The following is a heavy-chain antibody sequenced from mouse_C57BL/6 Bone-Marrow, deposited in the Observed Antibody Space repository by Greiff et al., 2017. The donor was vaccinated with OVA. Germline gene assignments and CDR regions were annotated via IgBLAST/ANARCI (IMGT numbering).Heavy chain of an antibody. CDR3: ARSSEDYGSSYLYWYFDV. J-gene: IGHJ1*03. Sequence: LMKPGASVKLSCKATGYTFTGYWIEWVKQRPGHGLEWIGEILPGSGSTNYNEKFKGKATFTADTSSNTAYMQLSSLTTEDSAIYYCARSSEDYGSSYLYWYFDVWGTGTTVTVSS. CDR1: GYTFTGYW. D-gene: IGHD1-1*01. V-gene: IGHV1-9*01. CDR2: ILPGSGST.